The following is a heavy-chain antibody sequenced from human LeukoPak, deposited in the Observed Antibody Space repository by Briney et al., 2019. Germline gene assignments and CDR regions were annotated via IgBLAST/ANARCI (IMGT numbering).Heavy chain of an antibody. CDR2: IYYSGST. CDR1: GYSISSGYY. CDR3: ARLLNWNYGRTFDY. J-gene: IGHJ4*02. Sequence: PSETLSLTCAVSGYSISSGYYWGWIRQPPGKGLEWIGSIYYSGSTYYNPSLKSRVTISVDTSKNQFSLKLSSVTAADTAVYYCARLLNWNYGRTFDYWGQGTLVTVSS. D-gene: IGHD1-7*01. V-gene: IGHV4-38-2*01.